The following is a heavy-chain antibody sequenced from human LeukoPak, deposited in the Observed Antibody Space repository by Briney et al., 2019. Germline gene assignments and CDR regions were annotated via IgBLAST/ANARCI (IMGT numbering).Heavy chain of an antibody. Sequence: GGSLRLSCAASGFTFSSYSMNWVRQAPGKGLEWVSSISSSSSYIYYADSVKGRFTISRDNAKNSLYLQMNSLRAEDTAVYYCARDRKYYYDSSGYWGVSAYYCYYMDVWGKGTTVTVSS. CDR3: ARDRKYYYDSSGYWGVSAYYCYYMDV. CDR1: GFTFSSYS. V-gene: IGHV3-21*01. CDR2: ISSSSSYI. D-gene: IGHD3-22*01. J-gene: IGHJ6*03.